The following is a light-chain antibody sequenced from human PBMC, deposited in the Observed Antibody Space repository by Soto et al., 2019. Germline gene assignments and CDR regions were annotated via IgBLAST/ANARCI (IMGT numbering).Light chain of an antibody. CDR3: QQYNDWPRT. CDR1: HSIFNN. V-gene: IGKV3-15*01. J-gene: IGKJ1*01. Sequence: EIVMTQSPATLSVSPGERVTLSCRASHSIFNNLAWYQQKPGQAPGLLIHGASTRATGIAARFSGSGSGTEFTLTISSLQSEDFAVYYCQQYNDWPRTFGQGTKVAIK. CDR2: GAS.